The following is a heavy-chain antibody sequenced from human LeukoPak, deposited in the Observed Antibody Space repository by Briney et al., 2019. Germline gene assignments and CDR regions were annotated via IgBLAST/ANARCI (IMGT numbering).Heavy chain of an antibody. CDR3: ARDLSGNWYNFGY. Sequence: GGSLRLSCEDSGFTFDDYGMSWVRQAPGRGLEWVAGINWDGGSTFYADSVKGRFTISRDNAKNSLYLQMNSLRVEDTALYYCARDLSGNWYNFGYWGQGTLVTVSS. D-gene: IGHD6-13*01. V-gene: IGHV3-20*04. CDR2: INWDGGST. CDR1: GFTFDDYG. J-gene: IGHJ4*02.